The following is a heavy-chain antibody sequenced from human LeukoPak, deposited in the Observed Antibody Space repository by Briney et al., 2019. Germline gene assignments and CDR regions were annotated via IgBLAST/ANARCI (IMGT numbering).Heavy chain of an antibody. CDR2: ISSSSSYI. CDR3: ARGSFYYDILTGDT. V-gene: IGHV3-21*01. J-gene: IGHJ4*02. D-gene: IGHD3-9*01. CDR1: GFTVSSNY. Sequence: GGSLRLSCAASGFTVSSNYMSWVRQAPGKGLEWVSSISSSSSYIYYADSVKGRFTISRDNAKNSLYLQMNSLRAEDTAVYYCARGSFYYDILTGDTGGQGTLVTVSS.